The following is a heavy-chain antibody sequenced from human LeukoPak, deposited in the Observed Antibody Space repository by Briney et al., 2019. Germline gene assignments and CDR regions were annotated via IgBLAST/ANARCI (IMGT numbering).Heavy chain of an antibody. D-gene: IGHD3-16*02. V-gene: IGHV3-23*01. CDR3: ARDGGPSALRLGELSI. CDR1: GLTFSAYV. J-gene: IGHJ4*02. CDR2: ISGSGDIT. Sequence: PGGSLRLSCAASGLTFSAYVMSWVRQAPGKGLEWVSSISGSGDITYYADSVKGRFTISRDNSRNTLHLQMNSLRPEDTATYYCARDGGPSALRLGELSIWGQGTLVTVSS.